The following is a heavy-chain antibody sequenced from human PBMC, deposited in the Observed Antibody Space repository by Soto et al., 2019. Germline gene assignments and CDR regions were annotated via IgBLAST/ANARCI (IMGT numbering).Heavy chain of an antibody. CDR2: IYLAGGS. Sequence: SEILSLTCVVSGGSIRRSSWWSWLRQPPGKLLEWSGEIYLAGGSTYNPSFQSRVTISENNSMHSSTLKMTSVTAANTTKYYCARASSVRGDFDIWGQGTAVTVSS. V-gene: IGHV4-4*02. D-gene: IGHD2-21*01. CDR3: ARASSVRGDFDI. CDR1: GGSIRRSSW. J-gene: IGHJ3*02.